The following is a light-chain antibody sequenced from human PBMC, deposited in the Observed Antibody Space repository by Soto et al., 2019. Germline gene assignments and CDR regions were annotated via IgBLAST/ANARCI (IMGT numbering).Light chain of an antibody. Sequence: DIQMTQSPSTLSGSVGDRVTITCRASQTISSWLAWYQQKPGKAPKLLIYDASSLESGVPSRFSGSGSGTEFTLTISSLQPDDFATYCCQQYNSYSKTFGQGTKVDIK. CDR2: DAS. J-gene: IGKJ1*01. CDR3: QQYNSYSKT. V-gene: IGKV1-5*01. CDR1: QTISSW.